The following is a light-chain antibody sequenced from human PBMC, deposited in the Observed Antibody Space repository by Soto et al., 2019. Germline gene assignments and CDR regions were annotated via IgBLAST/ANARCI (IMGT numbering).Light chain of an antibody. CDR1: SSDVGGYNY. Sequence: VLIQPASVSGSPGQSITISCTGTSSDVGGYNYVSWYQQHPGKAPKLMIYDVSNRPSGVSNRFSGSKSGNTASLTISGLQAEDEADYYCSSYTSSSTLDVFGTGTKVTVL. V-gene: IGLV2-14*01. CDR2: DVS. J-gene: IGLJ1*01. CDR3: SSYTSSSTLDV.